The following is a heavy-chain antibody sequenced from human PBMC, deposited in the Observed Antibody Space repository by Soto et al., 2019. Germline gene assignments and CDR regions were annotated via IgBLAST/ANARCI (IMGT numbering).Heavy chain of an antibody. D-gene: IGHD3-22*01. CDR3: ATGPYYDSSGYYSTFDY. CDR1: GYTLTELS. Sequence: ASVKVSCKVSGYTLTELSMHWVRQAPGKGLEWMGGFEPEDGETIYAQKFQGRVTMTEDTSTDTAYMELSSLRSEDTAVYYCATGPYYDSSGYYSTFDYWGQGTLVTVSS. J-gene: IGHJ4*02. V-gene: IGHV1-24*01. CDR2: FEPEDGET.